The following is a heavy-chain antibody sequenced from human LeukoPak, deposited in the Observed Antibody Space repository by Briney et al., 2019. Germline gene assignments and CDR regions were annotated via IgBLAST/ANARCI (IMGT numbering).Heavy chain of an antibody. J-gene: IGHJ4*02. CDR3: ATEYRFGVVIGFDY. CDR2: MNPNSGNT. V-gene: IGHV1-8*03. D-gene: IGHD3-3*01. CDR1: GYTFTSYD. Sequence: ASVKVSCKASGYTFTSYDINWVRQATGQGLEWMGWMNPNSGNTGYAQKFQGRVTITRNTSISTAYMELSSLRSEDTAVYYCATEYRFGVVIGFDYWGQGTLVTVSS.